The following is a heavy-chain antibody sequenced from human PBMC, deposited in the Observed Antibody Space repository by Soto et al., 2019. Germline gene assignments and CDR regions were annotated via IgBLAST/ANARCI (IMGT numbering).Heavy chain of an antibody. CDR3: ARLQYSSGWYGWFDP. CDR2: INHSGST. J-gene: IGHJ5*02. Sequence: SETLSLTCAVYGGSFSGYYWSWIRQPPGKGLEWIGEINHSGSTNYNPSLKSRVTISVDTSKNQFSLKLSSVTAADTAVYYCARLQYSSGWYGWFDPWGQGTRVTVS. V-gene: IGHV4-34*01. CDR1: GGSFSGYY. D-gene: IGHD6-19*01.